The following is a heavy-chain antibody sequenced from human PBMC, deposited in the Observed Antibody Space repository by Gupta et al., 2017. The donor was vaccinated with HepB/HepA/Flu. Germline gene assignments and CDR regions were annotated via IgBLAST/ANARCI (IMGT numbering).Heavy chain of an antibody. CDR1: GFSVSRNY. Sequence: EVQLVESGGDLVQPGGSLRLSCAASGFSVSRNYMNWVRQAPGRGLEWVSVIDTGGSTYYADSVKGRFTISRDKSKNTLYLQMKSLRAEDTAVYYCARDWLTGDSRGDDYWGQGTLVTVSS. CDR2: IDTGGST. J-gene: IGHJ4*02. D-gene: IGHD7-27*01. CDR3: ARDWLTGDSRGDDY. V-gene: IGHV3-66*01.